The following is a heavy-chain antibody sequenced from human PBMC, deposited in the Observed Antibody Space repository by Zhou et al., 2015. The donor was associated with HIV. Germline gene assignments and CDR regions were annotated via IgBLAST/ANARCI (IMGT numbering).Heavy chain of an antibody. CDR2: INPDSGGT. J-gene: IGHJ4*02. CDR3: ARGSYGDYFPIST. D-gene: IGHD4-17*01. V-gene: IGHV1-2*04. CDR1: AYTLTGYY. Sequence: QMQLVQSGPEVRKPGASVRLSCKSSAYTLTGYYLHWVRQAPGQGLEWMGWINPDSGGTNYAQKFQGWVTMTWDTSVSTAYMELRRLRSDDTAVYYCARGSYGDYFPISTWGQGTLVTVSS.